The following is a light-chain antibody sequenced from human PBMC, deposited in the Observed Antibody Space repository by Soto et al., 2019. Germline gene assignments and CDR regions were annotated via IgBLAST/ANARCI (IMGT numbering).Light chain of an antibody. Sequence: QSVLTQPPSASGTPGQRVTISCSGSSSNIGSNYLYWYQQLPGTAPKLLIYRNNQRPSGVPDRFSGSKSGTSASLAFSGLRSEDEADYYCAAWDDSLSGYVFGTGTKVTV. CDR3: AAWDDSLSGYV. CDR1: SSNIGSNY. V-gene: IGLV1-47*01. CDR2: RNN. J-gene: IGLJ1*01.